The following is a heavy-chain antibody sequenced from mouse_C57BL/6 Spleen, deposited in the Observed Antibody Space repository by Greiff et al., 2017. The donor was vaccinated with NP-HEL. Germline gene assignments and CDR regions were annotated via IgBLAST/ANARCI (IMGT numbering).Heavy chain of an antibody. J-gene: IGHJ2*01. V-gene: IGHV1-81*01. CDR3: ARRPLDY. Sequence: QVQLQQSGAELARPGASVKLSCKASGYTFTSYGISWVKQRTGQGLEWIGEIYPRSGNTYYNEKFKGKATLTADKSSSTAYMELRSLTSEDSAVYFWARRPLDYWGKGTTLTVSS. CDR1: GYTFTSYG. CDR2: IYPRSGNT.